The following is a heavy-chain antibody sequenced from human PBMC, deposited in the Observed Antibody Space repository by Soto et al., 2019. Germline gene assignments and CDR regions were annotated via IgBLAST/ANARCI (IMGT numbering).Heavy chain of an antibody. CDR1: GFTFGSYG. Sequence: GGSLRLSCAASGFTFGSYGMHWVRQAPGKGLEWVAVIWYDGSNKYYAESVKGRFTISRDNSKNTLYLQMNSLRAEDTAVYYCARDSHVGSGWQLTADYWGQGTLVTVSS. V-gene: IGHV3-33*01. CDR3: ARDSHVGSGWQLTADY. D-gene: IGHD6-19*01. CDR2: IWYDGSNK. J-gene: IGHJ4*02.